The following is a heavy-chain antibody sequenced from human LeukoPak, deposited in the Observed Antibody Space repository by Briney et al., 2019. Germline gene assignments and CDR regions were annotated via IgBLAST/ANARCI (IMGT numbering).Heavy chain of an antibody. CDR3: VREGGKTFDY. CDR2: LYSGGHT. Sequence: GGSLRLSCVGSGFTVSSNYMSWVRQAPGKGLEWVSVLYSGGHTNYADSVKGRFTISRDNSKNTLYLQMNSLRADDTAVYYCVREGGKTFDYWGQGTLVTVSS. CDR1: GFTVSSNY. J-gene: IGHJ4*02. V-gene: IGHV3-53*01.